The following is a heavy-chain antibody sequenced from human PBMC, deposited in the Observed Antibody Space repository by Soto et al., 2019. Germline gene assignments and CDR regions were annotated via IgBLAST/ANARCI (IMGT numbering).Heavy chain of an antibody. D-gene: IGHD6-6*01. CDR1: GFTFSSYD. CDR3: ARDLGRYSSSSYYYYYSMDV. J-gene: IGHJ6*02. V-gene: IGHV3-13*01. CDR2: IGTAGDT. Sequence: GGSLRLSCAASGFTFSSYDMHWVRQATGKGLEWVSAIGTAGDTYYPGSVKGRFTISRENAKNSLYLQMNSLRAEDTAVYYCARDLGRYSSSSYYYYYSMDVWGQGTTVTVSS.